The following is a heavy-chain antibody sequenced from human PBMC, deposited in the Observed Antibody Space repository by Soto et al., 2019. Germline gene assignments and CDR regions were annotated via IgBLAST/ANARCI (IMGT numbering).Heavy chain of an antibody. CDR2: IKSDGSTT. V-gene: IGHV3-74*01. CDR3: VRGGPGSYFDY. CDR1: GFTFSPYW. J-gene: IGHJ4*02. Sequence: GGSLRLSCAASGFTFSPYWMYWVRQAPGKGLVCVSRIKSDGSTTIYADSVQGRSSISRDNAKDTLYPQLYNLRAEDSAVYYCVRGGPGSYFDYWGQGVLVTVSS.